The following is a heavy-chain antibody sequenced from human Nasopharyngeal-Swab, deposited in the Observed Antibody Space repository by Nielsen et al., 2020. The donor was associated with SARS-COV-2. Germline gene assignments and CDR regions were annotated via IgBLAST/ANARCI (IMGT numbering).Heavy chain of an antibody. J-gene: IGHJ4*02. Sequence: ASVKVSCKASRYTFSSYGIIWVRQAPGQGLEWLGWISGYNGDTNYVQKLQGRVTITTDRSPSTAYMELRSLTSDDAAVYYCARDFGNGTPYYLDYWGQGTLVTVSS. CDR2: ISGYNGDT. V-gene: IGHV1-18*01. CDR3: ARDFGNGTPYYLDY. D-gene: IGHD2-8*01. CDR1: RYTFSSYG.